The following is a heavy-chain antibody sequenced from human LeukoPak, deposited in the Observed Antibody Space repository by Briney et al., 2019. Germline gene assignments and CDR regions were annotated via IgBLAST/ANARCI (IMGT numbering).Heavy chain of an antibody. CDR3: ARDREAAAEGNWFDP. CDR2: IYTSGST. D-gene: IGHD6-13*01. CDR1: GGSISSYY. Sequence: PSETLSLTCTVSGGSISSYYWSWIRQPPGKGLEWIGRIYTSGSTNYNPSLKSRVTMSVDTSKNQFSLKLSSVTAADTAVYYCARDREAAAEGNWFDPWGQGTLVTVSS. J-gene: IGHJ5*02. V-gene: IGHV4-4*07.